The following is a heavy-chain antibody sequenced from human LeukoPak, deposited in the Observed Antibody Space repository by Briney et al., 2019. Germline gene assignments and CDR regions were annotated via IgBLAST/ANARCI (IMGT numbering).Heavy chain of an antibody. CDR1: GLTFSTSG. CDR2: IGPTGSDT. V-gene: IGHV3-21*06. J-gene: IGHJ4*02. Sequence: GGSLRLSCTASGLTFSTSGFNWVRQAPGKGLEWVASIGPTGSDTYHADSIKGPFTISRDNANNFLYLQMNSLRTEDTAVYYCATETNGRHYDYWGQGTLLTVSS. D-gene: IGHD1-14*01. CDR3: ATETNGRHYDY.